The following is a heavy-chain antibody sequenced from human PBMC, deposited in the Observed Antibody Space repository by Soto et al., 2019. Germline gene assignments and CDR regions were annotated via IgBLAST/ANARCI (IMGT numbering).Heavy chain of an antibody. CDR3: ARDYYDSSGPLGP. D-gene: IGHD3-22*01. CDR1: GFTFSSYS. V-gene: IGHV3-21*01. CDR2: ISSSRYI. J-gene: IGHJ5*02. Sequence: GSLRLSCAASGFTFSSYSMNWVRQAPGKGLEWVSSISSSRYIYYADSVKGRFTISRDNAKNSLYLQMNSLRAEDTAVYYCARDYYDSSGPLGPWGQGT.